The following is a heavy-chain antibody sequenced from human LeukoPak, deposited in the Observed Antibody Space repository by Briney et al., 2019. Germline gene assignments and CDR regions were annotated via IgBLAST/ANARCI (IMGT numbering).Heavy chain of an antibody. CDR1: GGSFSGYY. D-gene: IGHD5-12*01. Sequence: SETLSLTCAVYGGSFSGYYWSWIRQPPGKGLEWIGYIYYSGSTNYNPSLKSRVTISVDTSKNQFTLKLRSVTAADTAVYYCARVAYSDYDNRGGFDYWGQGTLVTVSS. J-gene: IGHJ4*02. CDR3: ARVAYSDYDNRGGFDY. CDR2: IYYSGST. V-gene: IGHV4-59*12.